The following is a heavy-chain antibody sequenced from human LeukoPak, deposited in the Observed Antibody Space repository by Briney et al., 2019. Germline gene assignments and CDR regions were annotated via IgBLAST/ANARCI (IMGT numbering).Heavy chain of an antibody. J-gene: IGHJ4*02. CDR2: ICYSGNT. CDR3: ARGDTTGTTYFDY. D-gene: IGHD1-1*01. CDR1: GGSISSQC. Sequence: SETLSLTCTVSGGSISSQCWSWIRQPPGKGLEWIGYICYSGNTNYNPSLKSRVTISVDTSKNQFSLKLSSVTAADTAVYYCARGDTTGTTYFDYWGQGTLVTVSS. V-gene: IGHV4-59*11.